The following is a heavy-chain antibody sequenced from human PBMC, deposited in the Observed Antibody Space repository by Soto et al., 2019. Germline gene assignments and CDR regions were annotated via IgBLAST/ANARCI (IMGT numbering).Heavy chain of an antibody. V-gene: IGHV3-48*03. J-gene: IGHJ4*02. CDR3: ARAGESGGWPPTYYYYDY. D-gene: IGHD3-16*01. CDR2: ISHTSDAI. Sequence: PGGSLRLSCAASGFTLTDYEMNWVRQAPGKGLEWVSYISHTSDAIYYADSVRGRFTISRDNAKNSVSLQLNSLRVEDTAVYFCARAGESGGWPPTYYYYDYWGQGTQVTVSS. CDR1: GFTLTDYE.